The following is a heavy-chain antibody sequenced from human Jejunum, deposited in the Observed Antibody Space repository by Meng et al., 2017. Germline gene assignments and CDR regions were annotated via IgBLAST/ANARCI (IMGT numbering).Heavy chain of an antibody. CDR2: IYYTGST. V-gene: IGHV4-59*01. D-gene: IGHD7-27*01. CDR3: ARGVGGSDWGNSLDY. Sequence: SETLSLTCTVSGGSISIYYWSWIRQPPGKGLEWMGYIYYTGSTNYNPSLKSRVTISLDTSKNQFSLDLTSVTAADTAVYYCARGVGGSDWGNSLDYWVRGILVTVSS. J-gene: IGHJ4*02. CDR1: GGSISIYY.